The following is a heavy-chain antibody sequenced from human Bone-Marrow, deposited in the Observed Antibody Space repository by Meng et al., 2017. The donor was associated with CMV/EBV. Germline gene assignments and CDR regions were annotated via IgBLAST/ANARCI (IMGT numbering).Heavy chain of an antibody. J-gene: IGHJ6*02. Sequence: SVKVSCKASGGTFSSYAISWVRQAAGQGLEWMGGIIPILGIANYAQKFQGRVMITADKSTSTAYMELSSLRSEDTAVYYCARAGVRYLVARYYYYGMDVWGQGTTVTVSS. V-gene: IGHV1-69*10. D-gene: IGHD3-9*01. CDR3: ARAGVRYLVARYYYYGMDV. CDR2: IIPILGIA. CDR1: GGTFSSYA.